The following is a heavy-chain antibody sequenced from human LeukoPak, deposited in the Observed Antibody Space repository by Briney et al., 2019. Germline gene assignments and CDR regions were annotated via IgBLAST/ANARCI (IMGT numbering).Heavy chain of an antibody. D-gene: IGHD3-16*02. Sequence: PGESLRLSCVASGLSPSGQWMNWVRQAPGQGLEWVANIKHDGSEEYYVDSVKGRFTISRDDGRNSVSLQMNSVRAEDTAVYYCGYTNNFYHWGQGTLVVVSS. V-gene: IGHV3-7*01. CDR1: GLSPSGQW. CDR2: IKHDGSEE. CDR3: GYTNNFYH. J-gene: IGHJ4*02.